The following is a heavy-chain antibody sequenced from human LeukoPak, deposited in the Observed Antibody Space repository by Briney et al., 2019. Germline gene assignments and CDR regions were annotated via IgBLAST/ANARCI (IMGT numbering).Heavy chain of an antibody. CDR2: ISYDGSHK. CDR3: ARDHSLNSVVVPAARNYYYGMDV. J-gene: IGHJ6*02. CDR1: GFTFSSYA. Sequence: SGGSLRLSCAVSGFTFSSYAMHWVRQAPGKGLEWVTVISYDGSHKYYADSVKGRFTISRDNSKNTLYLQMNSLRAEDTAVYYCARDHSLNSVVVPAARNYYYGMDVWGQGTTVTVSS. D-gene: IGHD2-2*01. V-gene: IGHV3-30*04.